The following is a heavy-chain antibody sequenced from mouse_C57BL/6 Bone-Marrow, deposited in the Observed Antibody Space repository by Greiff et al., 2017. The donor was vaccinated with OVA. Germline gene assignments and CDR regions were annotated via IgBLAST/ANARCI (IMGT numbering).Heavy chain of an antibody. Sequence: VLLQESGAELVKPGASVKLSCTASGYTFTSYWMQWVKQRPGQGLEWIGEIDPSGSYTNYNQKFKGKATLSVDTSSSTAYMQLSSLTSEDSAVYYCARGRVWLRRGYWYFEVWGTGTTVTVSS. V-gene: IGHV1-50*01. CDR2: IDPSGSYT. J-gene: IGHJ1*03. CDR1: GYTFTSYW. CDR3: ARGRVWLRRGYWYFEV. D-gene: IGHD2-2*01.